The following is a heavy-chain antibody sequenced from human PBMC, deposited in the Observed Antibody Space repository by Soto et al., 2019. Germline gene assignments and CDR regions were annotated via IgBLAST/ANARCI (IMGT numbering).Heavy chain of an antibody. CDR3: ARVPGP. V-gene: IGHV4-30-2*01. D-gene: IGHD7-27*01. CDR2: IYHSGST. J-gene: IGHJ5*02. CDR1: GGSISSDGYS. Sequence: SETLSLTCAVSGGSISSDGYSWSWIRQPPGKGLEWIGYIYHSGSTYYNPSLKSRVTISVDRSKNQFSLKLSSVTAADTAVYYCARVPGPWGQGTLVTVSS.